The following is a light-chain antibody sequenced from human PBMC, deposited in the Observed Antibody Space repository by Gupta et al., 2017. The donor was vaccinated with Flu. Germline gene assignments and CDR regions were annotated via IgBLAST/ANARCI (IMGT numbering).Light chain of an antibody. Sequence: EIVMTQTPLSLSVTPGQPASISCKSTQSLLYSDGKTFLYWYLQKPGQPPRLLIYELSKRCSGVPDRFSGSGSGTDFTLRISRVEAEDVGVYYCRQSIQRPSTFGPGTKVQIE. V-gene: IGKV2D-29*01. CDR2: ELS. CDR1: QSLLYSDGKTF. CDR3: RQSIQRPST. J-gene: IGKJ4*01.